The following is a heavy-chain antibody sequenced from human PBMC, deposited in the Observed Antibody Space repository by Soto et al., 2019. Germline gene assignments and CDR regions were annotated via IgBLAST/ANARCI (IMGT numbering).Heavy chain of an antibody. Sequence: QVQLQESGPGLVKPSETLSLTCTVSVGSVSSGSYYWSWIRPPPGKGLEWIGYIYYSGSTNYNPALKRRVTISVDTSKNQFSLKRSSVTAADTAVYYCASGVGMVYWGQGTLFTVSS. CDR1: VGSVSSGSYY. V-gene: IGHV4-61*01. CDR3: ASGVGMVY. CDR2: IYYSGST. D-gene: IGHD2-8*01. J-gene: IGHJ4*02.